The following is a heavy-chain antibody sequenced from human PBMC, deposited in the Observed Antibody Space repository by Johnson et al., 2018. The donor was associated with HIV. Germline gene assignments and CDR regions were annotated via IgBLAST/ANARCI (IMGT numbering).Heavy chain of an antibody. CDR2: ISSSGSTI. CDR3: AKEAGNSSWIPLYDAFDI. CDR1: GFTFSDYY. Sequence: QVQLVESGGGLVKPGGSLRLSCAASGFTFSDYYMSWIRQTPGKGLEWVSYISSSGSTIYYADSVKGRFSISRDNAKNSLYLQMNSLRAEDTALYYCAKEAGNSSWIPLYDAFDIWGQGTMVTVSS. J-gene: IGHJ3*02. V-gene: IGHV3-11*01. D-gene: IGHD6-13*01.